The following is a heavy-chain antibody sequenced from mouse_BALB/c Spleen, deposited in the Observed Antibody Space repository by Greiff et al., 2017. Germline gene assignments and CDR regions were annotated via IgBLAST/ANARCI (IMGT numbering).Heavy chain of an antibody. J-gene: IGHJ2*01. Sequence: VQVVESGPELVKPGASVRISCKASGYTFTSYYIHWVTQRPGQGLEWIGWIYPGYVNTKYNEKFKGKGTLTADKSSSTAYMQLSSLTSEDSAVYFCARDYYFDYWGQGTTLTVSS. CDR1: GYTFTSYY. CDR2: IYPGYVNT. V-gene: IGHV1S56*01. CDR3: ARDYYFDY.